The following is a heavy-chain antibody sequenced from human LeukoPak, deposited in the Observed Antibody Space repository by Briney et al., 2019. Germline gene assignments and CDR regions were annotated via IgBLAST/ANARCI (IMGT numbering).Heavy chain of an antibody. J-gene: IGHJ4*02. CDR1: GVTFSDHW. V-gene: IGHV3-74*01. CDR3: SRSLLGGADH. CDR2: INRDGSKK. D-gene: IGHD3-16*01. Sequence: GGSLRLSCAGSGVTFSDHWMHWVRQAPGEGLVWVSRINRDGSKKDYADPVKGRFSISRDNATSTVYLEMNSLSAEDTAVYYCSRSLLGGADHWGQGTLVTVSS.